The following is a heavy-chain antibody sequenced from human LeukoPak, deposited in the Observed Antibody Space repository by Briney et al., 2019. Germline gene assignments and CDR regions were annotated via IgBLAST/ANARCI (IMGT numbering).Heavy chain of an antibody. V-gene: IGHV4-4*07. Sequence: PSETLSLTCTVSGDSITSYYWSWIRQSAEKGLEWIGRIYTTGTTNYNPSLKGRVTVSVDTSKNQFFLKLRSVTAADTAVYYCARLNPGTTQAFDIWGQGTMVTVSS. D-gene: IGHD1-7*01. CDR2: IYTTGTT. CDR1: GDSITSYY. J-gene: IGHJ3*02. CDR3: ARLNPGTTQAFDI.